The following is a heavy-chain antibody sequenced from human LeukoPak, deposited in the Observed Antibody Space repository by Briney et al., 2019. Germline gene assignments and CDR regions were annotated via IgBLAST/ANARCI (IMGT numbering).Heavy chain of an antibody. CDR1: VFTFSRYA. Sequence: WGSLRLSCAASVFTFSRYAMSWVRQAPGKGLEWVSAISGSGGSTYYADSVKGRFTISRDNSKNTLYLQMNSLRAEDTAVYYCAKAPWGYRGWFDPWGQGTLVTVSS. V-gene: IGHV3-23*01. J-gene: IGHJ5*02. CDR2: ISGSGGST. D-gene: IGHD3-10*01. CDR3: AKAPWGYRGWFDP.